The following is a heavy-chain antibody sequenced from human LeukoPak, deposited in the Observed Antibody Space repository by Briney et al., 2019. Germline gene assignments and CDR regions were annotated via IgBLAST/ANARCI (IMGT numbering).Heavy chain of an antibody. CDR3: TRGHSGSYQRNDAFDI. V-gene: IGHV3-21*01. Sequence: GGSLRLSCAASGFTFSSYSMNWVRQAPGKGLEWVSSISGNTIYIYYGDSVKGRFIVSRDNAKNSRYLQMNSLRAEDTAVYYCTRGHSGSYQRNDAFDIWGQGTMVTVSS. D-gene: IGHD1-26*01. CDR2: ISGNTIYI. CDR1: GFTFSSYS. J-gene: IGHJ3*02.